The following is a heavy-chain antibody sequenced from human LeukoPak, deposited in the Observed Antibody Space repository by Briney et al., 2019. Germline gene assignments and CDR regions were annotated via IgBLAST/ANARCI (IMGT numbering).Heavy chain of an antibody. V-gene: IGHV3-30*02. Sequence: PGGSLRLSCAASGIIFSDFGMHWVRQAPGKGLEWMAIIWYDGSNKYYADSVKGRFAISRDNSKNTLYLQMNSLRAEDTAVYYCAKETGPGSSYYYYYMDVWGKGTTVTVSS. CDR1: GIIFSDFG. J-gene: IGHJ6*03. CDR3: AKETGPGSSYYYYYMDV. CDR2: IWYDGSNK. D-gene: IGHD3-10*01.